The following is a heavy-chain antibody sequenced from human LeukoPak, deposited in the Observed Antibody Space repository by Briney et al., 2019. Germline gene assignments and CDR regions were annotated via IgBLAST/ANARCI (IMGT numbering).Heavy chain of an antibody. CDR3: AKGGSSGWYHLDY. J-gene: IGHJ4*02. CDR2: ISDSVGGT. CDR1: GFTFSSYA. D-gene: IGHD6-19*01. Sequence: GGSLRLSCAASGFTFSSYAMSWVRQAPGKGLDWFSLISDSVGGTYYADSVKGRFTISRDNSKNTLYLQMNSLTAEDTAVYYCAKGGSSGWYHLDYWGQGTLVTVSS. V-gene: IGHV3-23*01.